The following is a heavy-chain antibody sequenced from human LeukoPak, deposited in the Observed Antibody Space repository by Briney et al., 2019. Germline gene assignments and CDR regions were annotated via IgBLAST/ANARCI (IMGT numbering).Heavy chain of an antibody. J-gene: IGHJ3*02. Sequence: GESLKISCKASGYSFTTYWIAWVRQMPGKGLEWMGIINPADSNTRYSPSFQGQVTISADKSIATAYLQWTSLKASDTAMYYCAKLSTEIHQTFDIWGQGTLVTVSS. CDR1: GYSFTTYW. V-gene: IGHV5-51*01. CDR3: AKLSTEIHQTFDI. D-gene: IGHD4-17*01. CDR2: INPADSNT.